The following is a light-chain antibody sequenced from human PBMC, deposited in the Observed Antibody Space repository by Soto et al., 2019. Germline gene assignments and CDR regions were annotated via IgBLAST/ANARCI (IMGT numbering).Light chain of an antibody. CDR3: QQYNNWPRT. Sequence: EIVMTQSRATLSVSPGERATLSCRASQSVSSNLAWYQQKPGQAPRLLIYGASTRATGIPARFSGSGSGTELTLTISRLQSEDFAVYYCQQYNNWPRTFGPGTKVDIK. V-gene: IGKV3-15*01. J-gene: IGKJ3*01. CDR2: GAS. CDR1: QSVSSN.